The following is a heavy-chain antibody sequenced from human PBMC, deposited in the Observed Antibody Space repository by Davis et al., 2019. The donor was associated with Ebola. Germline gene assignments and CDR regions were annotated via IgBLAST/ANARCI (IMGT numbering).Heavy chain of an antibody. CDR1: GGSIYSSSYY. J-gene: IGHJ4*02. Sequence: MPSETLSLTCTVSGGSIYSSSYYWGWIRQPPGKGLEWIGSVSYSGLTYYNPSLKSRVTVSVDTPKNQLSLRLNSVTAADTAVYYCARHDVRGNYYDTKLFDNWGQGTLVTVSS. D-gene: IGHD1-26*01. V-gene: IGHV4-39*01. CDR2: VSYSGLT. CDR3: ARHDVRGNYYDTKLFDN.